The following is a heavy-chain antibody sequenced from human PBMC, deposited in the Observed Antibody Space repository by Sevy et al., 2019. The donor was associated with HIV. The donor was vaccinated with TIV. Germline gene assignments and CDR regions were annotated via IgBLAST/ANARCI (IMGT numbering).Heavy chain of an antibody. CDR2: INSDGGST. J-gene: IGHJ4*02. CDR3: ARERTDSSGWYGYFDY. CDR1: GFTFSNYW. Sequence: GGSLRLSCAASGFTFSNYWMHWVRQGPGKGLVWVSRINSDGGSTIYVDSVKGRFTISRDNAKNTLYLQMNSLRAEDMAVYYCARERTDSSGWYGYFDYWGQGSLVTVSS. D-gene: IGHD6-19*01. V-gene: IGHV3-74*01.